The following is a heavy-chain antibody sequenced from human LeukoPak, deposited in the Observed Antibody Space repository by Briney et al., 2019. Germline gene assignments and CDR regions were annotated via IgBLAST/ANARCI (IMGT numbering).Heavy chain of an antibody. J-gene: IGHJ4*02. CDR3: ARDGYYDSSNDFDY. CDR1: GFTFSSYS. V-gene: IGHV3-21*01. CDR2: INSSNSYI. D-gene: IGHD3-22*01. Sequence: GGSLRLSCAVSGFTFSSYSMNWVRQAPGKGLEWVSSINSSNSYIYYADSVRGRSTISRDNAKNSLYLEMNSLRAEDTAVYYCARDGYYDSSNDFDYWGQGTLVTVSS.